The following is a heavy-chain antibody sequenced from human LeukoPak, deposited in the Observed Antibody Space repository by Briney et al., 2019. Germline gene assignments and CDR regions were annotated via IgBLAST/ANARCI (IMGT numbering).Heavy chain of an antibody. CDR1: GGSVSSGSYY. Sequence: SETLSLTCTVSGGSVSSGSYYWSWIRQPPGKGLEWIGYIYYSGGTNYNPSLKSRVTISVDTSKNQFSLKLSSMTAADTAMYYCARDKLVGYYYGMDVWGQGTTVTVSS. V-gene: IGHV4-61*01. CDR3: ARDKLVGYYYGMDV. D-gene: IGHD2-2*01. CDR2: IYYSGGT. J-gene: IGHJ6*02.